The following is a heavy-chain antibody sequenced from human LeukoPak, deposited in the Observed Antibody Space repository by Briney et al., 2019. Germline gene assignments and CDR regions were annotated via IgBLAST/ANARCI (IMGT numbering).Heavy chain of an antibody. Sequence: GRSLRLSCAASGFTSSTYAMHWVRQAPGKGLEWVAVIWSDGTNKYYSDSVKGRFTISRDNSKNTLYLQMNSLRAEDTAVYYCARGSLLAFDIWGQGTMVTVSS. CDR2: IWSDGTNK. CDR3: ARGSLLAFDI. V-gene: IGHV3-33*01. CDR1: GFTSSTYA. J-gene: IGHJ3*02.